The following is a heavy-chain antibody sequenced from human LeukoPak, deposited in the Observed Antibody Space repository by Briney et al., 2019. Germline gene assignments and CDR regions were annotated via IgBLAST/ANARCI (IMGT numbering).Heavy chain of an antibody. CDR2: ISGVGGGT. J-gene: IGHJ6*02. CDR1: GVSFDDYG. V-gene: IGHV3-43*02. Sequence: GGCLRVSCAASGVSFDDYGRHWVCQAPGKGLEWVSLISGVGGGTYYADSVKSRITISRDNSKNSLYLQMNSLRTEDTTLYYCAKDQRLLLWFGEPYGMDVCGQGTTVTVSS. D-gene: IGHD3-10*01. CDR3: AKDQRLLLWFGEPYGMDV.